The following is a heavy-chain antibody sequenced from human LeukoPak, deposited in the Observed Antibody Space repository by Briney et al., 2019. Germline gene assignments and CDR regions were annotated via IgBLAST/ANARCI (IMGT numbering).Heavy chain of an antibody. Sequence: GASVKVSCKASGGIFSSYAISWVRQAPGQGLEWMGRIIPILGIANYAQKFQGRVTITADKSTSTAYMELSSLRSEDTAVYYCAREGRFGELFFDYWGQGTLVTVSS. J-gene: IGHJ4*02. D-gene: IGHD3-10*01. CDR3: AREGRFGELFFDY. CDR1: GGIFSSYA. CDR2: IIPILGIA. V-gene: IGHV1-69*04.